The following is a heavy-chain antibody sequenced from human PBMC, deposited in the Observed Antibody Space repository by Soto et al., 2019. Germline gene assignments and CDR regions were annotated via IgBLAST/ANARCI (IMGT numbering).Heavy chain of an antibody. Sequence: RRLSCSASGFTFSSYAMHWVRQAPGKGLEYVSAISSNGGSTYYADSVKGRFTISRDNSKNTLYLQMSSLRAEDTAVYYCVKTSIAVAASGWFDPWGQGTLVTVSS. CDR1: GFTFSSYA. V-gene: IGHV3-64D*06. D-gene: IGHD6-19*01. CDR2: ISSNGGST. CDR3: VKTSIAVAASGWFDP. J-gene: IGHJ5*02.